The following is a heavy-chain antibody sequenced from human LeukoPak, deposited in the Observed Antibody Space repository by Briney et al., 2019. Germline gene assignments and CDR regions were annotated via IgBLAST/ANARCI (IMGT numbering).Heavy chain of an antibody. V-gene: IGHV4-59*01. J-gene: IGHJ4*02. CDR2: IYYSGSP. Sequence: PSETLSLTCTASGGSISTYSWSWIRQPPGKGLEWIGYIYYSGSPNYNPSLQSRLTISVDTSKNQLSLNLRSVTAADTAVYYCATVLAGYYVFDHWGQGTLVTVSS. CDR3: ATVLAGYYVFDH. D-gene: IGHD3-9*01. CDR1: GGSISTYS.